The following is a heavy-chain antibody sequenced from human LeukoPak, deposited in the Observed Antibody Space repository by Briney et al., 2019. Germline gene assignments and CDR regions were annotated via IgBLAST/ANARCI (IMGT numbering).Heavy chain of an antibody. CDR2: IYSGGST. D-gene: IGHD6-19*01. CDR1: GFSVSNNY. CDR3: ARGRPAVAGLYYFDY. V-gene: IGHV3-53*01. Sequence: GGSLRLSCAASGFSVSNNYMSWVRQAPGKGLECISVIYSGGSTYYIDSVKGRFTISRDNSKNTPHLQMNSLRVEDTAVYYCARGRPAVAGLYYFDYWGQGTLVTVSS. J-gene: IGHJ4*02.